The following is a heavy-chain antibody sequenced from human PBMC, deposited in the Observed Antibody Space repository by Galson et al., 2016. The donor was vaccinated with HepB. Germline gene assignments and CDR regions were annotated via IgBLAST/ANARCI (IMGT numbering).Heavy chain of an antibody. CDR1: GFTFNNAW. CDR2: IKSKTDGGTT. J-gene: IGHJ4*02. Sequence: SLRLSCAASGFTFNNAWMSWVRQAPGKGLEWVGRIKSKTDGGTTDYAAPVKGRFTISRDDSKNTLYLQMNSLKTEDTAVYYCTTFVRVEWLFVDYWGQGTLVTVSS. V-gene: IGHV3-15*01. D-gene: IGHD3-3*01. CDR3: TTFVRVEWLFVDY.